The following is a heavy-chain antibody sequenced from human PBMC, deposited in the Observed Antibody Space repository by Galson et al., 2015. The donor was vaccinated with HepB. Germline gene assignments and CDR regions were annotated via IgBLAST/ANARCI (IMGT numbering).Heavy chain of an antibody. CDR3: ARELPTYYDFWSGYNPGRGLRREYYFDY. V-gene: IGHV4-34*01. CDR2: INHSGST. J-gene: IGHJ4*02. CDR1: GGSFSGYY. D-gene: IGHD3-3*01. Sequence: ETLSLTCAVYGGSFSGYYWSWIRQPPGKGLEWIGEINHSGSTNYNPSLKRRVTISVDTSKNQFSLKLSSVTAADTAVYYCARELPTYYDFWSGYNPGRGLRREYYFDYWGQGTLVTASS.